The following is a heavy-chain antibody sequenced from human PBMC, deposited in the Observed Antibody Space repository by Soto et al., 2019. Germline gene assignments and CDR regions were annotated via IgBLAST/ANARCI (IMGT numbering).Heavy chain of an antibody. J-gene: IGHJ4*02. CDR1: GGTFSSYA. CDR3: ASVNWSWNY. D-gene: IGHD1-20*01. CDR2: IIPIFGTA. Sequence: SVKVSCKAPGGTFSSYAISWVRQAPGQGLEWMGGIIPIFGTANYEQKFQGRVTITADKSTSTAYMELSSLRSEYTAVYYCASVNWSWNYWGQGTLVTVSS. V-gene: IGHV1-69*06.